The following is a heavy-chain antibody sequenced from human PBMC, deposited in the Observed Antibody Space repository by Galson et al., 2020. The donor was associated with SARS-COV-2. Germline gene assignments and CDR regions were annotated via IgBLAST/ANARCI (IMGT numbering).Heavy chain of an antibody. CDR3: SGGPIRALGSPLV. CDR1: GGAISSYF. J-gene: IGHJ4*02. Sequence: SETLSLTCNVSGGAISSYFWSWIRKPPGEGLERIGFIYYSGRSDYNPALKRRVSISVDTSQNQFSLRLSSVTAADPAVYFCSGGPIRALGSPLVWGRGTLVTVSS. V-gene: IGHV4-59*01. CDR2: IYYSGRS. D-gene: IGHD1-26*01.